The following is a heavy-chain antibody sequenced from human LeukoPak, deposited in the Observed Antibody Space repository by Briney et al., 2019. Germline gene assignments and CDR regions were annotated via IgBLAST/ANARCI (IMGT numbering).Heavy chain of an antibody. CDR1: GFTFSDAW. J-gene: IGHJ4*02. V-gene: IGHV3-11*04. CDR3: ARRIGSTGLYYFDY. Sequence: GGSLRLSCAASGFTFSDAWMSWVRQAPGKGLEWVSYISSSGSTIYYADSVKGRFTISRDNAKNSLYLQMNSLRAEDTAVYYCARRIGSTGLYYFDYWGQGTLVTVSS. CDR2: ISSSGSTI. D-gene: IGHD5/OR15-5a*01.